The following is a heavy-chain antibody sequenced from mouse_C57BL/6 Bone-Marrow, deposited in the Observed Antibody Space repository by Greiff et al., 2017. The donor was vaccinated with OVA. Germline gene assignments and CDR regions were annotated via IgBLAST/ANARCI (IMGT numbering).Heavy chain of an antibody. CDR2: IDPSDSYT. V-gene: IGHV1-50*01. CDR3: AREDYYVPYYFDY. Sequence: VQLQQPGAELVKPGASVKLSCKASGYTFTSYWMQWVKQRPGQGLEWIGEIDPSDSYTNYNQKFKGKATLTVDTSSSTAYIQRSSLTSEDTAVYYGAREDYYVPYYFDYKGKSTALTV. J-gene: IGHJ2*01. D-gene: IGHD1-1*01. CDR1: GYTFTSYW.